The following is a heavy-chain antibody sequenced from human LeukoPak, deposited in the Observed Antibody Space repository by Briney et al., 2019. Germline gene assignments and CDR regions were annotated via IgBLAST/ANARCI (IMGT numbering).Heavy chain of an antibody. V-gene: IGHV1-69*13. D-gene: IGHD4-11*01. CDR2: IIPIFGTA. J-gene: IGHJ6*04. CDR3: ARLSDPSKSPGPLDI. Sequence: SVKVSCKASGDTFNSVALGWVRLAPGQGLEWMGGIIPIFGTANYAQRFLGRVTITSDESTSTAYMEINSLTSEDTAVYYCARLSDPSKSPGPLDIWGKGTTVTVSS. CDR1: GDTFNSVA.